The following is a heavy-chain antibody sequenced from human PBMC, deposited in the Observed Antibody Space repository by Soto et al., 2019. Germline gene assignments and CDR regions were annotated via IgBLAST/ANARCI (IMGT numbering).Heavy chain of an antibody. CDR1: GFSFDEYA. V-gene: IGHV3-9*03. CDR2: ISWNSGTT. CDR3: AREASGYYYFDY. J-gene: IGHJ4*02. Sequence: EVQLVESGGGLVQSGRSLRLSCAASGFSFDEYAMYWVRQAPGKGLEWVSGISWNSGTTGYADSVKGRFTICRDNAKNSVYLQMNSLRAEDMAVYYCAREASGYYYFDYWGQGTLVTVSS. D-gene: IGHD3-22*01.